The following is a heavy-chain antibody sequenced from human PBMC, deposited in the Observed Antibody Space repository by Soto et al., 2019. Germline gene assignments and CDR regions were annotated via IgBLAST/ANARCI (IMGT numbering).Heavy chain of an antibody. CDR1: GYTFTGYY. Sequence: ASVKVSCKASGYTFTGYYMHWVRQAPGQGLEWMGWINPNSGGTNYAQKLQGRVTMTRDTSISTAYMELSRLRSDDTAVYYCARGTGYSSGWPKRDWFDPWGQGTLVTVSS. V-gene: IGHV1-2*02. J-gene: IGHJ5*02. CDR2: INPNSGGT. CDR3: ARGTGYSSGWPKRDWFDP. D-gene: IGHD6-19*01.